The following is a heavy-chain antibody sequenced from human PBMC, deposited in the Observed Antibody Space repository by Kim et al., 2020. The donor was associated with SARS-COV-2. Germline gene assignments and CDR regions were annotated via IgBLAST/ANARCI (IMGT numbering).Heavy chain of an antibody. J-gene: IGHJ4*02. V-gene: IGHV1-69*01. CDR3: ARDYYDSSGYLGN. D-gene: IGHD3-22*01. Sequence: AQKFQGRVTITADESTSTAYMELSSLRSEDTAVYYCARDYYDSSGYLGNWGQGTLVTVSS.